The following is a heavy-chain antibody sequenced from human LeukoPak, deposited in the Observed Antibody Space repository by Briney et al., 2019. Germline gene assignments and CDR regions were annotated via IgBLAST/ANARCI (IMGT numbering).Heavy chain of an antibody. Sequence: ASVKVSCKASGGTFITYAISWVRQAPGQGLEWMGGIIPIFGTANYAQKFQGRVTITADESTSTAYMELSSLRSEDTAVYYCARDRYCSGGSCPDYYYYYGMDVWGQGATVTVSS. CDR2: IIPIFGTA. D-gene: IGHD2-15*01. V-gene: IGHV1-69*13. CDR1: GGTFITYA. CDR3: ARDRYCSGGSCPDYYYYYGMDV. J-gene: IGHJ6*01.